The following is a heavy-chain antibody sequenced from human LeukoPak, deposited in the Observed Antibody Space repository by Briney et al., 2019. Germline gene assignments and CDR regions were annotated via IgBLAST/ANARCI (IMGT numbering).Heavy chain of an antibody. D-gene: IGHD3-9*01. CDR3: AGHYDILTGPAAFDI. CDR2: IKEDGSET. J-gene: IGHJ3*02. V-gene: IGHV3-7*01. CDR1: GFTFSSHW. Sequence: GGSLRLSCTGSGFTFSSHWMSWVRQAPGRGLEWVANIKEDGSETYYLDSVKGRFTISRDNAKNSLYLQMNSLRAEDTAVYYCAGHYDILTGPAAFDIWGQGTMVTVSS.